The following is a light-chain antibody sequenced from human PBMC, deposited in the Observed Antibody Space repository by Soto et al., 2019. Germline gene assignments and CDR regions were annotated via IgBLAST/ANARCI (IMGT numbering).Light chain of an antibody. CDR1: SSDVGGYNY. V-gene: IGLV2-8*01. J-gene: IGLJ3*02. CDR2: EVN. CDR3: SSYAGSNKV. Sequence: QSALTQPPSASGSPGQSVTISRSGTSSDVGGYNYVSWYQQHPGKAPKLMIYEVNKRPSGVPDRFSGSKSGNTASLTVSGLQAEDEADYYCSSYAGSNKVFGGGTQLTVL.